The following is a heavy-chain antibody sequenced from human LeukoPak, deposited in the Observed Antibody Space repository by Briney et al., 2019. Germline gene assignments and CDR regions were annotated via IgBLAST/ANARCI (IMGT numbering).Heavy chain of an antibody. J-gene: IGHJ4*02. CDR3: ARGSYSSGWPHFDY. V-gene: IGHV4-61*08. Sequence: SETLSLTCTVSGGSISSGDYYWSWIRQPPRKGLVWIGYIYYSGSTNYNPSLKSRVTISVDTSKNQFSLKLSSVTAADTAVYYCARGSYSSGWPHFDYWGQGTLVTVSS. D-gene: IGHD6-19*01. CDR1: GGSISSGDYY. CDR2: IYYSGST.